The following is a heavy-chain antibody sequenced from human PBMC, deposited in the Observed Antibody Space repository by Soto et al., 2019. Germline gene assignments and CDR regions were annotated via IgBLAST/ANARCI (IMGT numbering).Heavy chain of an antibody. D-gene: IGHD6-13*01. CDR2: IYYSGST. V-gene: IGHV4-59*08. J-gene: IGHJ4*02. CDR3: ARQGSSWSLDY. Sequence: QVQLQELGPGLVKPSETLSLTCTVSGGSISSYYWSWIRQPPGKGLEWIGYIYYSGSTNYNPSLKSRDTGSVXTSKNQFSLKLSSVTAADTAVYYCARQGSSWSLDYWGQGTLVTVSS. CDR1: GGSISSYY.